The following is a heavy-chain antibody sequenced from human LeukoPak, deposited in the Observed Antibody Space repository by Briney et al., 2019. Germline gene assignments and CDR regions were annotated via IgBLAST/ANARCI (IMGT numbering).Heavy chain of an antibody. D-gene: IGHD4-17*01. J-gene: IGHJ4*02. CDR1: GFTFSSYA. CDR3: AKDLDDYGDYRVFGY. CDR2: ISGSGGST. V-gene: IGHV3-23*01. Sequence: PGGSLRLSCAASGFTFSSYAMSWVRQAPGKGLEWVSAISGSGGSTYYADSVKGRFTISRDNSKNTLYLQMNSLRAEDTAVYYCAKDLDDYGDYRVFGYWGQGTLVTVSS.